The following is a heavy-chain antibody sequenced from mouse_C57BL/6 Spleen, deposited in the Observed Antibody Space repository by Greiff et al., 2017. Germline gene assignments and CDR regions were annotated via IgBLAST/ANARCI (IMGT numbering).Heavy chain of an antibody. D-gene: IGHD1-1*01. V-gene: IGHV1-72*01. J-gene: IGHJ2*01. CDR2: IDPNSGGT. CDR1: GYTFTSYW. Sequence: QVRLQQPGAELVKPGASVKLSCKASGYTFTSYWMHWVKQRPGRGLEWIGRIDPNSGGTKYNEKFKSKATLTVDKPSSTAYMQLSSLTSEDSAVYYCARDITTVVAKWDFDYWGQGTTLTVAS. CDR3: ARDITTVVAKWDFDY.